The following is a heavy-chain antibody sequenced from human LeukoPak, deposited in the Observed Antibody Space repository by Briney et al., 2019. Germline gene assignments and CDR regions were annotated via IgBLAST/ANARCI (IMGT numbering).Heavy chain of an antibody. CDR3: ARGTAAAAFGLDH. V-gene: IGHV4-34*01. CDR1: GESFADYY. Sequence: PSEILFLTCAVYGESFADYYWSWIRQSPGKGLEWIGEINHSGSSNDSPSLKSRVTILINTSKSQFSLKLTSVTAADTAIYYCARGTAAAAFGLDHWGQGNLVIVSS. J-gene: IGHJ5*02. D-gene: IGHD6-13*01. CDR2: INHSGSS.